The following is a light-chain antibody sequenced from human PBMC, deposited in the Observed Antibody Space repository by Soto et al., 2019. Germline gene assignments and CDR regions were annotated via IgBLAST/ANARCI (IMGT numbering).Light chain of an antibody. Sequence: DIQMTQSPSSLSASVGDRVTITCRASQGISTYLSWYQQKPGKAPKLLIYAASSLQSGVPSRFSGSESETDFTLTISSLQPEDFANYSCQQSYSTTWTFGQGTKVDIK. CDR3: QQSYSTTWT. CDR1: QGISTY. V-gene: IGKV1-39*01. J-gene: IGKJ1*01. CDR2: AAS.